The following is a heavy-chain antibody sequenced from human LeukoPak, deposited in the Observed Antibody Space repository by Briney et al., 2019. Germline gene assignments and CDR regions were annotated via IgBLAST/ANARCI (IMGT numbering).Heavy chain of an antibody. CDR3: ARDPSGTYYPRVSGALDI. D-gene: IGHD1-26*01. V-gene: IGHV3-33*01. Sequence: GGSLRLSCAASGFIFSNDAMHWVRQAPGKGLEWVAFIWFDGSNKHCADSVKGRFTISRDNSEDTLYLQMNSLRAEDTAVYYCARDPSGTYYPRVSGALDIWGQGTMVTVSS. CDR2: IWFDGSNK. J-gene: IGHJ3*02. CDR1: GFIFSNDA.